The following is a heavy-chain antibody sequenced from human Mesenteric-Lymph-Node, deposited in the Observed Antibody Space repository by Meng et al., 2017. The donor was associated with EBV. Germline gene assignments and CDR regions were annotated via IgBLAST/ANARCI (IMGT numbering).Heavy chain of an antibody. J-gene: IGHJ5*02. Sequence: VAAGQPEAEVKKPGASSKVSCKASGYTFTSNYIHWVRQAPGQGPEWMGLINPSSGGTSYAQKFQGRVTMTRDTSTSTVYMEVISLRSDDTAVYYCTRVVYREFDPWGQGTLVTVSS. D-gene: IGHD5/OR15-5a*01. V-gene: IGHV1-46*01. CDR2: INPSSGGT. CDR3: TRVVYREFDP. CDR1: GYTFTSNY.